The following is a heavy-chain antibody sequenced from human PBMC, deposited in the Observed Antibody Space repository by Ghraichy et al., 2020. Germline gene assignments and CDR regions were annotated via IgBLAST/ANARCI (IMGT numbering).Heavy chain of an antibody. D-gene: IGHD3-22*01. CDR1: GFTFTNYA. J-gene: IGHJ4*02. CDR3: ARGDYDSSYWGLLHFDY. CDR2: ISRSGDYT. V-gene: IGHV3-23*01. Sequence: GGSLRLSCAASGFTFTNYAMGWVRQAPGKGLEWVSAISRSGDYTFYADSVKGRFTISRDNSKNTLYLQMNSLRAEDTAVYYCARGDYDSSYWGLLHFDYWGQGTLVTVSS.